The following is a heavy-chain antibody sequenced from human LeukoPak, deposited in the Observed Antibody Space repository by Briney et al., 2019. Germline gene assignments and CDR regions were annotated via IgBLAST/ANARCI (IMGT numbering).Heavy chain of an antibody. J-gene: IGHJ5*02. Sequence: SETLSLTCAVYGGSFSAYHWSWIRQPPGKGLEWIGEINHSGSTKYNPSLKSRLTISVDTSKNQFSLNLSSVTAADTAVYYCARGRLMAPRNYNWFDPWGQGTLVTVSS. V-gene: IGHV4-34*01. CDR2: INHSGST. CDR3: ARGRLMAPRNYNWFDP. D-gene: IGHD1-14*01. CDR1: GGSFSAYH.